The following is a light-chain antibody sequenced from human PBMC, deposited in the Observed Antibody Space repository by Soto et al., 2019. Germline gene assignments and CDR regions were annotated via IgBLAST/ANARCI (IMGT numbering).Light chain of an antibody. J-gene: IGKJ1*01. V-gene: IGKV3-15*01. CDR1: QNVSSN. CDR2: GVS. CDR3: QQYNTWPRT. Sequence: EIVSTQSPGTLSLSPGEIATLSCGSSQNVSSNHLAWYQQKLAQAPRLLIYGVSSRATDIPGRFSGGGSGTEFTITISSLQSEDFAIYFCQQYNTWPRTFGQGTKVDTK.